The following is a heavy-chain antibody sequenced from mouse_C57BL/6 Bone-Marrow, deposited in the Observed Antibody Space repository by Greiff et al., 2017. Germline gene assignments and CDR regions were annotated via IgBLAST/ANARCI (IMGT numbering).Heavy chain of an antibody. D-gene: IGHD1-1*01. V-gene: IGHV1-7*01. CDR1: GYTFTSYW. CDR3: ARSTTVVDWYFDV. CDR2: INPSSGYT. Sequence: VQLQQSGAELAKPGASVKLSCKASGYTFTSYWMHWVKQRPGQGLEWIGYINPSSGYTKYNQKFKDKATLTADKSSSTAYMQLSSLTYEDSAVYYCARSTTVVDWYFDVWGTGTTVTVSS. J-gene: IGHJ1*03.